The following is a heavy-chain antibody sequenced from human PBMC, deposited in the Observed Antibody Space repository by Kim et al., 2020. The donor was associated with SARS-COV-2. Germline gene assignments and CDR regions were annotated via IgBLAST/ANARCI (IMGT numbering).Heavy chain of an antibody. Sequence: YNPDSVKNRFTISRDNPKTTLYLQMNSLRAEDTAVYYGAKTAAGYLDDWGQGTLVTVSS. D-gene: IGHD6-19*01. CDR3: AKTAAGYLDD. J-gene: IGHJ4*02. V-gene: IGHV3-23*01.